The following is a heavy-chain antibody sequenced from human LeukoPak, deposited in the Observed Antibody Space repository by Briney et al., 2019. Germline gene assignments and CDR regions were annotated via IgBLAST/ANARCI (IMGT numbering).Heavy chain of an antibody. CDR1: GGSFSGYY. J-gene: IGHJ4*02. V-gene: IGHV4-34*01. D-gene: IGHD3-16*01. CDR3: ARGRPLWFDY. CDR2: INHSGST. Sequence: SETLSLTCAVYGGSFSGYYWSWIRQPPGKGLEWIGEINHSGSTNYNPSLKSRVTTSVDTSKNQFSLKLSSVTAADTAVYYCARGRPLWFDYWGQGTLVTVSS.